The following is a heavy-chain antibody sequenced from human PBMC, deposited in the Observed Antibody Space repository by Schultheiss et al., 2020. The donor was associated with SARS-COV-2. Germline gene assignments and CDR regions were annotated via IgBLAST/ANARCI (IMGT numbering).Heavy chain of an antibody. J-gene: IGHJ4*02. CDR3: TRRYWHQFDY. V-gene: IGHV2-5*01. Sequence: SGPTLVKPTQTLTLTCTFSGFSLSTSGVGVGWIRQPPGKALEWLAAIHWNDNKVYTPSLKSRVTITKDSSKNQVVLTMTNMDPVDTATYYCTRRYWHQFDYWGQGTLVTVSS. D-gene: IGHD2-15*01. CDR1: GFSLSTSGVG. CDR2: IHWNDNK.